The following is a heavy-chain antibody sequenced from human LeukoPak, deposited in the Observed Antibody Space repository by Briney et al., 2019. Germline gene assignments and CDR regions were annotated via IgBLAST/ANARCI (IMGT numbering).Heavy chain of an antibody. CDR2: ISTDPSNK. V-gene: IGHV3-30*03. Sequence: GGSLRLSCAASGFTFSYFGLHWVRQAPCKGLEWVALISTDPSNKNYADSVKGRFTISRDNAKNSLFLQMNSLRAEDTAVYYCARDLDTYVLLIAYDTFDSWGQGTMVTVSS. D-gene: IGHD2-21*01. J-gene: IGHJ3*02. CDR1: GFTFSYFG. CDR3: ARDLDTYVLLIAYDTFDS.